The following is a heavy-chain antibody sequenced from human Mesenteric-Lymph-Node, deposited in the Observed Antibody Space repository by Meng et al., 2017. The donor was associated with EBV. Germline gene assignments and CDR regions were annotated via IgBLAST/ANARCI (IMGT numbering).Heavy chain of an antibody. CDR3: AKNSGLDY. CDR2: IYQSGSSA. Sequence: VALLECGGGCLQPGGALRRSCAPSGFTFSSQAMFWVRQAPGKGLEWVSGIYQSGSSAYYADSVKGRFTVSRDNSKNMLYLQMNSLRAEDTAIYYCAKNSGLDYWGREPWSPSPQ. V-gene: IGHV3-23*05. J-gene: IGHJ4*02. CDR1: GFTFSSQA.